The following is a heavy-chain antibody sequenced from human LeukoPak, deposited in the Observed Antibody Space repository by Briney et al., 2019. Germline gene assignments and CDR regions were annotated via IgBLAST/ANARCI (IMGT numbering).Heavy chain of an antibody. Sequence: GGSLRLSCAASGFTFSSYAMSWVRQAPGKGLEWVSAISGSGGSTHYADSVKGRFTISRDNSKNTLYLQMNSLRAEDTAVYYCAKDRFRVVVAAASDPWGQGTLVTVSS. V-gene: IGHV3-23*01. D-gene: IGHD2-15*01. CDR2: ISGSGGST. J-gene: IGHJ5*02. CDR1: GFTFSSYA. CDR3: AKDRFRVVVAAASDP.